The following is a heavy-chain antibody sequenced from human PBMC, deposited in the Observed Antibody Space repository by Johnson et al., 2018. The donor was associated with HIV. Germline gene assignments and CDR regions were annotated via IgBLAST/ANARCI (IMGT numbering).Heavy chain of an antibody. J-gene: IGHJ3*02. CDR1: GFTFSSYA. V-gene: IGHV3-72*01. D-gene: IGHD7-27*01. CDR2: IRNKANSYTT. CDR3: ARGGEKGAFDI. Sequence: EQLVESGGGVVQPGRSLRLSCAASGFTFSSYAMHWVRQAPGKGLEWVGRIRNKANSYTTEYAASVKGRFTILRDDSKNSLYLQMNSLKTEDTAVYYCARGGEKGAFDIWGQGTMVTVSS.